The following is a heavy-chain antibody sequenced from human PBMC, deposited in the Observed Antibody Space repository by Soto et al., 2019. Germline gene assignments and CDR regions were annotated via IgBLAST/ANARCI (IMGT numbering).Heavy chain of an antibody. V-gene: IGHV5-10-1*01. CDR1: GYSFTRYW. CDR3: ARRPVAGSHTRYYYYGMDV. J-gene: IGHJ6*02. Sequence: VESLTISCKGSGYSFTRYWIIWVLQMPGKGLEWMGRIDPSDSYTNYSPSFQCHVTISADKSISTAYLQWSSLKASDTAMYYCARRPVAGSHTRYYYYGMDVWGQGTTVTVSS. CDR2: IDPSDSYT. D-gene: IGHD6-19*01.